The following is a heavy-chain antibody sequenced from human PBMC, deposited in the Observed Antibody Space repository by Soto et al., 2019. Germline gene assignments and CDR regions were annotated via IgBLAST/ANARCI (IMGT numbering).Heavy chain of an antibody. CDR2: IWYDGSNK. Sequence: WGSLRLSCAASGFTFSSYGMHWVRQAPGKGLEWVAVIWYDGSNKYYADSVKGRFTISRDNSKNTLYLQMNSLRAEDTAVYYCARDPIYCSGGSCYYYYGMDVWGQGTTVTVSS. J-gene: IGHJ6*02. CDR1: GFTFSSYG. CDR3: ARDPIYCSGGSCYYYYGMDV. V-gene: IGHV3-33*01. D-gene: IGHD2-15*01.